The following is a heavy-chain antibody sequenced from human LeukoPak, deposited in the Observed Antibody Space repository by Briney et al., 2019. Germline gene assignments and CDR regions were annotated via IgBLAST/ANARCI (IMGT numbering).Heavy chain of an antibody. CDR2: ISGNAAST. Sequence: GGSLRLSCAASGFTFSSYAMSWVRQAPGKGLEWVSLISGNAASTHYADSVKGRFTISRDNSKNTLYLQMNTLRAEDTAIYYCAKVKKPWELLNWFDPWGQGTLVTVSS. CDR3: AKVKKPWELLNWFDP. J-gene: IGHJ5*02. D-gene: IGHD1-26*01. CDR1: GFTFSSYA. V-gene: IGHV3-23*01.